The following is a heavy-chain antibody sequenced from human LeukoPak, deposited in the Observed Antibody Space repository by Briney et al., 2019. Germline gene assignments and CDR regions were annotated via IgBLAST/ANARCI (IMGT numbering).Heavy chain of an antibody. CDR2: INPNSGGT. V-gene: IGHV1-2*02. CDR1: GYTFTSYD. Sequence: ASVKVSCKASGYTFTSYDINWVRQAPGQGLEWMGWINPNSGGTNYAQKFQGRVTMTRDTSISTAYMELSRLRSDDTAVYYCARSQGSYYGSGSYNYWGQGTLVTVSS. CDR3: ARSQGSYYGSGSYNY. D-gene: IGHD3-10*01. J-gene: IGHJ4*02.